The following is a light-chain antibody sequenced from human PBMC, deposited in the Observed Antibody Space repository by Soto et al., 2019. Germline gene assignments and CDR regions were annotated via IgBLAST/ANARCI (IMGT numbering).Light chain of an antibody. Sequence: DIQMTQSPSSLSASVGDRVTITCRARQRIGTYLNWYLQKPGKAPQLLIFAATSLQSGVSPRFSGSGSGTDFALTISSLQPEDLATYFCQHTCGFPFTFGAGTKVGIK. V-gene: IGKV1-39*01. CDR3: QHTCGFPFT. CDR2: AAT. CDR1: QRIGTY. J-gene: IGKJ3*01.